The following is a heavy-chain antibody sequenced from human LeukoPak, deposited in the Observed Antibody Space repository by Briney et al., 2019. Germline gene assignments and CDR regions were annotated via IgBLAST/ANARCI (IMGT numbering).Heavy chain of an antibody. CDR2: IYTSGST. CDR1: GYSISSGYY. J-gene: IGHJ4*02. D-gene: IGHD3-16*01. CDR3: ARVRPPGGGPYFDY. Sequence: SETLSLTCTVSGYSISSGYYWGWIRQPPGKGLEWIGRIYTSGSTNYNPSLKSRVTMSVDTSKNQFSLKLSSVTAADTAVYYCARVRPPGGGPYFDYWGQGTLVTVSS. V-gene: IGHV4-38-2*02.